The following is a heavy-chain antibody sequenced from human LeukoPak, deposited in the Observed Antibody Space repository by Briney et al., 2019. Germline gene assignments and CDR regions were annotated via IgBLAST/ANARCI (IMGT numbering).Heavy chain of an antibody. V-gene: IGHV3-23*01. Sequence: GGSLRLSCAASGFTFSSYAMSWVRLAPGKGLEWVSAISGSGGSTYYADSVKGRFTISRDNSKNTLYLQMNSLRAEDTAVYYCAKVRDGYIKYYFDYWGQGTLVTVSS. J-gene: IGHJ4*02. CDR2: ISGSGGST. D-gene: IGHD5-24*01. CDR1: GFTFSSYA. CDR3: AKVRDGYIKYYFDY.